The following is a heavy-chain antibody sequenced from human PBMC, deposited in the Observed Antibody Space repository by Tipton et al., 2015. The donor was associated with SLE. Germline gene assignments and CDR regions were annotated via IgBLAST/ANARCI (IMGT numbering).Heavy chain of an antibody. CDR3: ARGSDGEYVRYFDV. V-gene: IGHV4-59*01. CDR2: IYYSGSS. D-gene: IGHD4-17*01. Sequence: TLSLTCTVSGGSIGTYYWNWIRQAPGKGLEWIGYIYYSGSSKSNPSLKSRVAMSLDRPNNQFSLKLTSVTAADTAVYYCARGSDGEYVRYFDVWGPGTLVTVSS. J-gene: IGHJ2*01. CDR1: GGSIGTYY.